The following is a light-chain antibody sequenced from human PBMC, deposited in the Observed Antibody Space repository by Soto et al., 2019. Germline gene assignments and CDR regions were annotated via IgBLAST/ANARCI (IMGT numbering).Light chain of an antibody. J-gene: IGKJ5*01. CDR1: QSISYS. Sequence: LTQPQATLSLSPGERATLSCRASQSISYSLAWSQQKPGQAPRLLIHDASSRVTGVPARFSGSGSETDFTLTISSLQPEDSAVYFCQQYGSSTITFGEGTRLEIK. V-gene: IGKV3-11*01. CDR3: QQYGSSTIT. CDR2: DAS.